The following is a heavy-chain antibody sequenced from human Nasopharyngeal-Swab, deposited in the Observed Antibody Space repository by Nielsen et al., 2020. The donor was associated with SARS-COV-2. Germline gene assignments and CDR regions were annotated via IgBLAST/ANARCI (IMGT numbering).Heavy chain of an antibody. CDR1: EFTMSRNG. CDR2: ISSSSSTS. Sequence: GVLKISFAASEFTMSRNGMHWVRQAPGKGLEWVAYISSSSSTSYYADSVKGRFTISRDNPKNSLYLQMNSLRDEDTALYYCARDVAIVGATLENWGQGTLVTVSS. J-gene: IGHJ4*02. V-gene: IGHV3-48*02. D-gene: IGHD1-26*01. CDR3: ARDVAIVGATLEN.